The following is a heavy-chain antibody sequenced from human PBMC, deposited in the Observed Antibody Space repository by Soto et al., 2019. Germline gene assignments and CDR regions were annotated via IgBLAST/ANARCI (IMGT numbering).Heavy chain of an antibody. V-gene: IGHV4-34*01. D-gene: IGHD6-13*01. CDR2: INHSGST. J-gene: IGHJ5*02. CDR1: GGSFSGYY. Sequence: QVQLQQWGAGLLKPSETLSLTCAVYGGSFSGYYWSWIRQPPGKGLEWIGEINHSGSTNYNPSLKSRVTISVDPSKNQFSLKLSSVTAADTAVYYCARGLYSSSWYKSNWFDPWGQGTLVTVSS. CDR3: ARGLYSSSWYKSNWFDP.